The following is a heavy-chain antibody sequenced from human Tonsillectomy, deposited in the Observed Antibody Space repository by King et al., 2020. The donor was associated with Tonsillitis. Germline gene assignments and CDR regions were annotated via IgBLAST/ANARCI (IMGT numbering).Heavy chain of an antibody. Sequence: VQLVESGGGVVQPGRSLRLSCAASGFTFSSYGMHWVRQAPGKGLEWVALISYDGSNKYYADSVKGRITISRDNSKNTLYLQMNSLRPEDTAVYYCAKVIGAQGQYFDWPPFYWGAGTLVTVSP. D-gene: IGHD3-9*01. CDR3: AKVIGAQGQYFDWPPFY. V-gene: IGHV3-30*18. CDR1: GFTFSSYG. J-gene: IGHJ4*02. CDR2: ISYDGSNK.